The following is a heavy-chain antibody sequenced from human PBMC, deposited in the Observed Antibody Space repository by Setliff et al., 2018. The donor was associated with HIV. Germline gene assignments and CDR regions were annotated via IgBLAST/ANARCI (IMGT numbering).Heavy chain of an antibody. D-gene: IGHD4-17*01. CDR2: IYSTGST. Sequence: ETLSLTCTVSGPSINIHYWSWIRQSPGKAFEWIGYIYSTGSTNYNPSLQSRVTISMVSSRNQFSLKVTSVTAADTAVYYCAKGAGFYGDYTFDHWGQGRQVTVSS. J-gene: IGHJ4*02. CDR3: AKGAGFYGDYTFDH. CDR1: GPSINIHY. V-gene: IGHV4-59*11.